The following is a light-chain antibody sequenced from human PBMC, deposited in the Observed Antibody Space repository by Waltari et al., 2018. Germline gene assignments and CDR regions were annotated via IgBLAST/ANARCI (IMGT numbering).Light chain of an antibody. Sequence: DIQRTQSPPTLSASVGYRIISTCRVSQSISNWLAWYQQQPGKAPNLLLYKAFTLETGVPSRFSGSGSCAVFTLTISSMQPDEFATYYCQQYNSYSLLTFGEGTKVEIE. CDR2: KAF. J-gene: IGKJ4*01. V-gene: IGKV1-5*03. CDR1: QSISNW. CDR3: QQYNSYSLLT.